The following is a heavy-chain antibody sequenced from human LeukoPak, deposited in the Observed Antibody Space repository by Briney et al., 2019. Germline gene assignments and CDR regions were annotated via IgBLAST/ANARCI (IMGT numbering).Heavy chain of an antibody. Sequence: ASVKVSCTASGYTFTSYGISWVRQAPGQGLEWMGWISAYNGNTNYAQKLQGRVTMTTDTSTSTAYMELRSLRSDDTAVYYCARQRDGYNIPYYWGQGTLVTVSS. CDR2: ISAYNGNT. CDR3: ARQRDGYNIPYY. J-gene: IGHJ4*02. D-gene: IGHD5-24*01. CDR1: GYTFTSYG. V-gene: IGHV1-18*01.